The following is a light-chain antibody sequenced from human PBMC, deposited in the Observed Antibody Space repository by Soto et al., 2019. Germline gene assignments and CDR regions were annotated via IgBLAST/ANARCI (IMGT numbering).Light chain of an antibody. CDR1: QSISSW. CDR2: DAS. V-gene: IGKV1-5*01. J-gene: IGKJ4*01. CDR3: QHYNSYPLT. Sequence: DIQMTQSPSTLSASVGDRATIACRASQSISSWLAWYQQKPGKAPKLLIYDASSLESGVPSRFSGSGSGTVFTLTISSLQPDDVATYYCQHYNSYPLTFGGGTKVEIK.